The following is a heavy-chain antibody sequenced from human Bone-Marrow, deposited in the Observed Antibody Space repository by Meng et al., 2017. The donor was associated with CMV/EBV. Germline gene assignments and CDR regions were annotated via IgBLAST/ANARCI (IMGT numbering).Heavy chain of an antibody. J-gene: IGHJ6*02. D-gene: IGHD3-3*01. V-gene: IGHV1-18*01. CDR1: GYTFNSYG. CDR2: ISAYNGDT. CDR3: ARDKYDFWSTQYYYGMDV. Sequence: ASVKVSCKASGYTFNSYGITWVRQAPGQGLEWMGWISAYNGDTNYAQKLQGRVTMTVDTPTTLDYMELRSLRSDDAAVYYCARDKYDFWSTQYYYGMDVWGQGTMVTVSS.